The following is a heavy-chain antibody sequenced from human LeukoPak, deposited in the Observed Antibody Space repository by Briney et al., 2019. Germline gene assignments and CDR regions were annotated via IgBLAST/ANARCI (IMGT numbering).Heavy chain of an antibody. V-gene: IGHV4-39*01. D-gene: IGHD6-6*01. CDR3: AKGLGSSSGNY. CDR1: GGSISTYY. J-gene: IGHJ4*02. CDR2: IYYSGST. Sequence: SETLSLTCTVSGGSISTYYWGWIRQPPGKGLEWIGSIYYSGSTYYNPSLKSRVTISVDTSKNQFSLKLSSVTAADTAVYNCAKGLGSSSGNYWGQGTLVTVSS.